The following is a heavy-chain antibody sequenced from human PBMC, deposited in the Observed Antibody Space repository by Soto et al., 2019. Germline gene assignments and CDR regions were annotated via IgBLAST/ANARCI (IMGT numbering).Heavy chain of an antibody. J-gene: IGHJ4*02. Sequence: ASVKVSCKASGNTFTSYDINWVRQATGHGLEWMGWINPNSGNVGYAQKFQGRVTMTRDTAIRTAYMEVSRLRSDDTAVYYCARGRASGSYYLLDYWGQGTLVTVSS. D-gene: IGHD3-10*01. CDR1: GNTFTSYD. V-gene: IGHV1-8*01. CDR2: INPNSGNV. CDR3: ARGRASGSYYLLDY.